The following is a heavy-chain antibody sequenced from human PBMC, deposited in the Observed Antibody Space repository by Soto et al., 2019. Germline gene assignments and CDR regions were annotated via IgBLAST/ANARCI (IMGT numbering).Heavy chain of an antibody. D-gene: IGHD2-15*01. J-gene: IGHJ4*02. V-gene: IGHV3-23*01. CDR1: GFTFSSYA. CDR2: ISGSGGST. CDR3: AKDMLCSGGRCYSVYAY. Sequence: GGSLRLSCAASGFTFSSYAMSWVRQAPGKGLEWVSAISGSGGSTYYADSVKGRFTISRDNSKNTLYLQMNSLRAEDTAIYYCAKDMLCSGGRCYSVYAYWGQGSLVIVSS.